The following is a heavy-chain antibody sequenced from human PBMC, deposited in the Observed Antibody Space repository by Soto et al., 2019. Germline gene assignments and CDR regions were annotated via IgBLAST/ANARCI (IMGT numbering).Heavy chain of an antibody. CDR1: GGSISSDSYY. CDR3: VRHKDRNCFDP. V-gene: IGHV4-39*01. CDR2: IYYSTSTYYNPSGST. J-gene: IGHJ5*02. Sequence: SETLSLTCTVSGGSISSDSYYWGWIRQPPGKGLEWIGSIYYSTSTYYNPSGSTYYNPSLKSRVTISIDTSKNHFSLKLSSGTAPDTAVYYCVRHKDRNCFDPWGQGTLVTVSS.